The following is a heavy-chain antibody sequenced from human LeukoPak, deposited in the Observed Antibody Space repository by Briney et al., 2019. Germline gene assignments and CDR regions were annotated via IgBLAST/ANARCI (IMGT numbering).Heavy chain of an antibody. V-gene: IGHV3-23*01. D-gene: IGHD4-17*01. Sequence: GGSLRLSCAASGFTFSSYAMSWVRQAPGKGLEWVSAISGSGCSTYYADSVKCRFTISRDNSKHTLYLQMNSLRAEDTAVYYCAKSINNYGDINYFDSWGQATQVTVSS. J-gene: IGHJ4*02. CDR1: GFTFSSYA. CDR2: ISGSGCST. CDR3: AKSINNYGDINYFDS.